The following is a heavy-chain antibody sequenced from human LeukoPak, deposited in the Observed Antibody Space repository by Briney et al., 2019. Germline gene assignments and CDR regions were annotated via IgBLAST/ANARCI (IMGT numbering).Heavy chain of an antibody. CDR3: ARDNLPISYVVATINYYYYYYMDV. CDR2: ISYDGSNK. D-gene: IGHD5-12*01. J-gene: IGHJ6*03. CDR1: GFTFSSYA. V-gene: IGHV3-30*01. Sequence: GGSLRLSCAASGFTFSSYAMDWVRQAPGKGLEWVAVISYDGSNKYYADSVKGRFTISRDNSKNTLYLQMNSLRAEDTAVYYCARDNLPISYVVATINYYYYYYMDVWGKGTTVTVSS.